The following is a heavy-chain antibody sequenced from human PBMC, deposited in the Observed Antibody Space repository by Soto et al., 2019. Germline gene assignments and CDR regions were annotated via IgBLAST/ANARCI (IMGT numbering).Heavy chain of an antibody. V-gene: IGHV3-74*01. J-gene: IGHJ4*02. CDR1: GFTFSGDW. CDR3: ARDKLMVYASFDY. D-gene: IGHD2-8*01. CDR2: INMDGSST. Sequence: GGSLRLSCAASGFTFSGDWMHWVRQGAGKGLVWVSRINMDGSSTNYADSVKGRFTISRDNAKNTLYLQMNSLRADDTAVYYCARDKLMVYASFDYWGQGTLVTVSS.